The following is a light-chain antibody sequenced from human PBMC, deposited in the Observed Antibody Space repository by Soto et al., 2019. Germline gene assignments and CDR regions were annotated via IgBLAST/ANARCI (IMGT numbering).Light chain of an antibody. V-gene: IGKV1-6*01. Sequence: AVLMTQSPASLSASVGDSATITCRASQGIRNTLGWYQQKPGKAPKLLIYAASSLHSGVPSRFSGSGSGTDFTLTISSLQPEDFATYYCLQDYNYPITFGQGTKLDI. CDR2: AAS. CDR1: QGIRNT. CDR3: LQDYNYPIT. J-gene: IGKJ1*01.